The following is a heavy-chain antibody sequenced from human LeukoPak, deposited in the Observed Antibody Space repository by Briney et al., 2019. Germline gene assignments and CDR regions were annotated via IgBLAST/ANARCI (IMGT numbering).Heavy chain of an antibody. D-gene: IGHD2-2*01. CDR3: ARGPCSSTSCNGFYGMDV. CDR1: GFTFSSYA. J-gene: IGHJ6*02. Sequence: PGGSLRLSCAASGFTFSSYAMSWVRQAPGKGLEWVSAISGSDGTTYYADSVKGRFTISRDYSKNTLYLQLNSLRAEDTAVYYCARGPCSSTSCNGFYGMDVWGQGITVTVSS. CDR2: ISGSDGTT. V-gene: IGHV3-23*01.